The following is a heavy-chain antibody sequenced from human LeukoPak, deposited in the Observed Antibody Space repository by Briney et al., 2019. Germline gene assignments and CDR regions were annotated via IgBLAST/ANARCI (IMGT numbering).Heavy chain of an antibody. CDR2: MNPNSGNT. Sequence: ASVKVSCKASGYTFTSYDIYWVRQATGQGLEWMGWMNPNSGNTGYAQKFQGRVTMTRNTSISTAYMELSSLRSEDTAVYYCARGNYRAPSAEYFQHWGQGTLVTVSS. V-gene: IGHV1-8*01. CDR1: GYTFTSYD. J-gene: IGHJ1*01. D-gene: IGHD3-16*02. CDR3: ARGNYRAPSAEYFQH.